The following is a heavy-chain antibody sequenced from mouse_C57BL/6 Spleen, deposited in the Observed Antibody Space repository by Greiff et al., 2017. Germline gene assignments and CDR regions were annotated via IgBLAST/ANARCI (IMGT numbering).Heavy chain of an antibody. CDR1: GYTFTDYY. D-gene: IGHD4-1*01. J-gene: IGHJ3*01. V-gene: IGHV1-19*01. CDR3: ARGANWDLFAY. Sequence: EVKVVESGPVLVKPGASVKMSCKASGYTFTDYYMNWVKQSHGKSLEWIGVINPYNGGTSYNQKFKGKATLTVDKSSSTAYMELNSLTSEDSAVYYCARGANWDLFAYWGQGTLVTVSA. CDR2: INPYNGGT.